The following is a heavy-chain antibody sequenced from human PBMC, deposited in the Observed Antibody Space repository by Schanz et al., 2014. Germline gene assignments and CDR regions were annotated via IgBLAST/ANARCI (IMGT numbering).Heavy chain of an antibody. CDR3: ARLDPYCRSGTCSRAFDF. CDR1: GFTFSDYY. CDR2: IFTDGRT. Sequence: VQLVESGGGLVKPGGSLRLSCAASGFTFSDYYMSWIRQAPGRGLEWVSIIFTDGRTYYADSVKGRFTISRDSSKNTLFLQMNSLRTEDTAVYYCARLDPYCRSGTCSRAFDFWGQGTLVTVSS. D-gene: IGHD2-15*01. J-gene: IGHJ4*02. V-gene: IGHV3-66*02.